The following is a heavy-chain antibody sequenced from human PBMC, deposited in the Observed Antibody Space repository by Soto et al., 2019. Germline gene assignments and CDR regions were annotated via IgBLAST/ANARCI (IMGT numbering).Heavy chain of an antibody. CDR1: GYTFTSYD. J-gene: IGHJ6*02. CDR2: MNPNSGNT. V-gene: IGHV1-8*01. Sequence: ASVKVSCKASGYTFTSYDINWVRQATGQGLEWMGWMNPNSGNTGYAQKFQGRVTMTRNTSISTAYMELSSLRSEDTAVYYCAGLVVAATLNHYYYGMDVWGQGTTVTVSS. CDR3: AGLVVAATLNHYYYGMDV. D-gene: IGHD2-15*01.